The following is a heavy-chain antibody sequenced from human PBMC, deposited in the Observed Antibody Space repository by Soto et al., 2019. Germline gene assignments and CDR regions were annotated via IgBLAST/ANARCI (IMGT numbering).Heavy chain of an antibody. CDR2: ISGSGSNT. J-gene: IGHJ4*02. CDR3: AKWQRAFDY. CDR1: GFSFSSYA. Sequence: PGGSLRLSCAASGFSFSSYAMSWVRQAPGKGLEWVSVISGSGSNTYYADSVKGRFTVSRDNSKSMLFLQMNSLRVEDTAVYYCAKWQRAFDYWGQGTLVTVSS. D-gene: IGHD5-12*01. V-gene: IGHV3-23*01.